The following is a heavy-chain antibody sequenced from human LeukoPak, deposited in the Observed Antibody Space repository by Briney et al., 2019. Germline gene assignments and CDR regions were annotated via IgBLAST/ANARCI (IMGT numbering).Heavy chain of an antibody. CDR1: GGSISSGSYY. V-gene: IGHV4-61*02. CDR3: ARDGGIVGATMPAEYFQH. D-gene: IGHD1-26*01. CDR2: IYTSGST. Sequence: PSQTLSLTCSVSGGSISSGSYYWSWIRQPAGKGLEWIGRIYTSGSTNYNPSLKSRVTISVDTSKNQFSLKLSSVTAADPAVYYCARDGGIVGATMPAEYFQHWGQGTLVTVSS. J-gene: IGHJ1*01.